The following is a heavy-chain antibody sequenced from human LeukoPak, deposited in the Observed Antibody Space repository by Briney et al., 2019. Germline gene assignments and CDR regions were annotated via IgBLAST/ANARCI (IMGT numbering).Heavy chain of an antibody. J-gene: IGHJ4*02. CDR2: ISYDGSNK. Sequence: GGSLRLSCAASGFTFSSYGMHWVRQAPGKGLEWVAVISYDGSNKYYADSVKGRFTISRDNSKNTLYLQMNSLRAEDTAVYYCAKDLEAYYYDSSGSDVWGQGTLVTVSS. D-gene: IGHD3-22*01. CDR1: GFTFSSYG. CDR3: AKDLEAYYYDSSGSDV. V-gene: IGHV3-30*18.